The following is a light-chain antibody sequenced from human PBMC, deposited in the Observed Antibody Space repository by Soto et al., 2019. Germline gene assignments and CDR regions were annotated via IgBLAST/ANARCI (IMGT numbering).Light chain of an antibody. CDR2: GAS. J-gene: IGKJ5*01. V-gene: IGKV3-15*01. CDR1: QSVSIS. CDR3: QQYNDWPPIT. Sequence: EIVLTQSPGTLSLSPGERATLSCRASQSVSISYLAWYQQKPGQAPRLLIYGASTRATVIPARFSGSGSGTEFTLTISSLQSEDFAVYYCQQYNDWPPITFGQGTRLEIK.